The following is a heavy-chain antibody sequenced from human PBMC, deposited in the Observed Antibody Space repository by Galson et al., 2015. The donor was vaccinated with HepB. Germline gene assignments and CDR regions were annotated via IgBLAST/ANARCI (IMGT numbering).Heavy chain of an antibody. CDR1: GFTFSSYG. Sequence: SLRLSCAASGFTFSSYGMHWVRQAPGKGLEWVAVISYDGSNKYYADSVKGRFTISRDNSKNTLYLQMNSLRAEDTAVYYCAKDLGYCSSTSCMSLDYWGQGTLVTVSS. V-gene: IGHV3-30*18. J-gene: IGHJ4*02. CDR3: AKDLGYCSSTSCMSLDY. CDR2: ISYDGSNK. D-gene: IGHD2-2*01.